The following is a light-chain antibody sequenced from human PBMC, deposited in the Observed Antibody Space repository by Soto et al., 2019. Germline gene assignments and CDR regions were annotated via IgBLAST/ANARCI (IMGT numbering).Light chain of an antibody. Sequence: DIQMTQSPSTLSASVGDRVTITCRASQSISSWLAWYQQKPGKAPKLLIYDASSLESGVPSRFSGSGSGTEFTLTISSLQPDDFATYYCQQYNRYWTFGQGTK. J-gene: IGKJ1*01. CDR3: QQYNRYWT. V-gene: IGKV1-5*01. CDR1: QSISSW. CDR2: DAS.